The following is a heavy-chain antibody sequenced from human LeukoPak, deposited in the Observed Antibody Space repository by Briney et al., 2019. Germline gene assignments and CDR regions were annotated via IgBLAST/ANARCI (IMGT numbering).Heavy chain of an antibody. Sequence: PGGSLRLSCAASGFTFSSYAMSWVRQAPGKGLEWVSAISGSGGSTYYADSVKGRFTISRDNSKNTLYLQMNSLRAEDTAVYYCARALGVPVAGREYYFDYWGQGTLVTVSS. CDR2: ISGSGGST. V-gene: IGHV3-23*01. D-gene: IGHD6-19*01. CDR1: GFTFSSYA. CDR3: ARALGVPVAGREYYFDY. J-gene: IGHJ4*02.